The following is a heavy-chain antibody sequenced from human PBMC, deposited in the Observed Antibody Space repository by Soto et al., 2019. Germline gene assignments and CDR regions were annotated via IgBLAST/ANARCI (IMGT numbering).Heavy chain of an antibody. J-gene: IGHJ4*02. CDR1: GGSMNTYY. V-gene: IGHV4-4*07. CDR3: ARDSPPIDY. CDR2: VHVSGSS. Sequence: QVQLQESGPGLVKPSETLSLTCTVSGGSMNTYYWTWIRQSAGKGLEWIGRVHVSGSSVYNPSFRSRVTMSIDTSKNQFSLKLTSVTAADTAVYYCARDSPPIDYWGQGTLVTVSS.